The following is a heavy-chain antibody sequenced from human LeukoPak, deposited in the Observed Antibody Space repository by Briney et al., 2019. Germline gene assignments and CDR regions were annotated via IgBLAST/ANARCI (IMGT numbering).Heavy chain of an antibody. Sequence: SETLSLTCAVYGGSFSGYYWSWIRQPPGKGLEWIGEINHSGSTNYNPSLKSRVTITVDTSKNQFSLKLSSVTAADTAVYYCARSRWLSDPYFDYWGQGTLVTVSS. D-gene: IGHD3-22*01. J-gene: IGHJ4*02. CDR2: INHSGST. CDR3: ARSRWLSDPYFDY. V-gene: IGHV4-34*01. CDR1: GGSFSGYY.